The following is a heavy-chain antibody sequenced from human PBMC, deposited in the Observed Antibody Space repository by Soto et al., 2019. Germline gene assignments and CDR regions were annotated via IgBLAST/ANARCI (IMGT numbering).Heavy chain of an antibody. CDR2: MNPYSGNT. Sequence: GAPVKVSCKAPGYSFTAYDLNWVRQAPGQGLAWMAWMNPYSGNTGYAKRYQGRVIVTRDKSLRTVYLDLKSLTAHNTAVYFCAGCGSSASRYFELLGPGTRVAASS. D-gene: IGHD6-13*01. CDR1: GYSFTAYD. CDR3: AGCGSSASRYFEL. J-gene: IGHJ1*01. V-gene: IGHV1-8*01.